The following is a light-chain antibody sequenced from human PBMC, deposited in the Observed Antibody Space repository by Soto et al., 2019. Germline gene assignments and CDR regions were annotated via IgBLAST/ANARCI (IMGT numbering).Light chain of an antibody. CDR2: GAS. CDR3: QDYGSSACT. Sequence: EIVMTQSPATLSVSPGDGATLSCRASQSVDSNLAWYQQKPGQTPRLLIYGASTRATGIPDRFSGSGSGTDFTLTTGRLEPADFAVYYCQDYGSSACTSGQGTKGDIK. J-gene: IGKJ1*01. V-gene: IGKV3-15*01. CDR1: QSVDSN.